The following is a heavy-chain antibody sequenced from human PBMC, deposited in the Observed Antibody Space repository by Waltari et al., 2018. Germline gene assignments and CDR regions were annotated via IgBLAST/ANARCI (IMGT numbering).Heavy chain of an antibody. CDR1: GSHTRDYG. CDR3: ARGFSSWGTFEY. V-gene: IGHV3-30*04. J-gene: IGHJ4*02. Sequence: VHLVESGGGVVQSGGSLRLSCETSGSHTRDYGMHWVRQAPGKGLEWVAAMSYDGSNKHYVDSVKGRFTLSRDDSKNTLYLQMNSLTTEDTAVYYCARGFSSWGTFEYWGQGTLVTVSS. CDR2: MSYDGSNK. D-gene: IGHD6-13*01.